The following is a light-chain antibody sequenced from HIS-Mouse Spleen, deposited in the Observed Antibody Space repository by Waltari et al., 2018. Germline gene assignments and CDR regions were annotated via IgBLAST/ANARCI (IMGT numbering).Light chain of an antibody. Sequence: QSALTQPASVSGSTGQSITISCTGTSSDVGSYNLVSWDQQHPGKAPKLMIYEGSKGPSGVSNRFSGSKSGNTASLTISGLQAEDEADYYCCSYAGSSTWVFGGGTKLTVL. V-gene: IGLV2-23*01. CDR2: EGS. CDR1: SSDVGSYNL. CDR3: CSYAGSSTWV. J-gene: IGLJ3*02.